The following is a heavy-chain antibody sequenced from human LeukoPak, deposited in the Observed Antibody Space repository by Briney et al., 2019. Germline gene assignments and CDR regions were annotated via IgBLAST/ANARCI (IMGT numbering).Heavy chain of an antibody. D-gene: IGHD4-17*01. CDR3: AKDPSTVTTGVFDI. V-gene: IGHV3-30*18. CDR1: GFTFSSYG. J-gene: IGHJ3*02. CDR2: IPYDGTNK. Sequence: GRSLRLSCAASGFTFSSYGMHWVRQAPGKGLEWVAVIPYDGTNKYYADSVKGRFIMSRDNSKNTLYLQMNSLRAEDTAVYYCAKDPSTVTTGVFDIWGQGTMVSVSS.